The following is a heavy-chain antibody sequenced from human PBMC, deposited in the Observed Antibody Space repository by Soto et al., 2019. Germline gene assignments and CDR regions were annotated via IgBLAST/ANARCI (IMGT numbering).Heavy chain of an antibody. V-gene: IGHV1-24*01. CDR2: FDPEDGET. CDR1: GYTLNELA. CDR3: ATASGITMVREVISHYYYMDV. Sequence: ASAKVCSKFSGYTLNELAIHGVRKAPGKGLEWMGGFDPEDGETIYAQKFQGRVTMTEDTSTDTAYMELSSLRSEDTAVYYCATASGITMVREVISHYYYMDVWGKGTTVTVSS. J-gene: IGHJ6*03. D-gene: IGHD3-10*01.